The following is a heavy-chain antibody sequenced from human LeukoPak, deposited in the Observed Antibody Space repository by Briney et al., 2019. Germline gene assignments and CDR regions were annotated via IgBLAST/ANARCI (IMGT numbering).Heavy chain of an antibody. CDR3: ASGYCSGGSCPWAFDI. J-gene: IGHJ3*02. CDR1: GLTFRSYG. Sequence: GRSLRLSCVASGLTFRSYGMHWVRQAPGKGLEWVAVISYDGSNKYYADSVKGRFTISRDNSKNTLYLQMNSLRTEDTAVYYCASGYCSGGSCPWAFDIWGQGTMVTVSS. V-gene: IGHV3-30*03. D-gene: IGHD2-15*01. CDR2: ISYDGSNK.